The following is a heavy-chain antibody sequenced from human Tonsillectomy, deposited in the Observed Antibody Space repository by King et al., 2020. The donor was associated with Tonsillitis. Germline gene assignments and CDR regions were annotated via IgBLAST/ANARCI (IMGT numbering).Heavy chain of an antibody. CDR3: TXDXTEHXAFXX. CDR1: GSTFSDAWMRDAW. D-gene: IGHD1-1*01. V-gene: IGHV3-15*01. Sequence: VQLVXSGGGLAKPGGSLTLSCVVSGSTFSDAWMRDAWMSWVXQAPXKGLXLIGRIKSKGGGXTTDYAAXVKGRFHMSRDDSRNTIFLQLNSLKTEDTARYYCTXDXTEHXAFXXWGXXXXVTXSS. CDR2: IKSKGGGXTT. J-gene: IGHJ3*02.